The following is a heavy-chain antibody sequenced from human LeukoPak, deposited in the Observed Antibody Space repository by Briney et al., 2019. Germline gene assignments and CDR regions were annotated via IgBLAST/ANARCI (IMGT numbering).Heavy chain of an antibody. V-gene: IGHV3-23*01. J-gene: IGHJ5*02. CDR3: VRGGRYTRGWSPAWA. D-gene: IGHD2-2*01. CDR1: GFTLSGYA. CDR2: ISFGARPT. Sequence: QSGGSLRLSCATSGFTLSGYAMTWIRQTPGKRLEWVASISFGARPTDYADSVKGRFSISGDNSKNAVYLQMNGLRGDDTAMYYCVRGGRYTRGWSPAWAWGQGTLVTVSS.